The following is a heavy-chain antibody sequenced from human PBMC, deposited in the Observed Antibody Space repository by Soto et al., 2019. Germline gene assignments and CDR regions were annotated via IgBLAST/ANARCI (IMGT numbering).Heavy chain of an antibody. CDR2: IYHSGST. V-gene: IGHV4-4*02. CDR3: ARTSGWTPLDY. J-gene: IGHJ4*02. Sequence: QVQLQESGPGLVKPSGTLSLTCAVSGGSISSSNWWSWVRQSPGKGLEWIGEIYHSGSTNYNPSLKSRVTILLDKPKTRFSLKLSSVTAADTAVYYCARTSGWTPLDYWGQGTLVTVSS. CDR1: GGSISSSNW. D-gene: IGHD6-19*01.